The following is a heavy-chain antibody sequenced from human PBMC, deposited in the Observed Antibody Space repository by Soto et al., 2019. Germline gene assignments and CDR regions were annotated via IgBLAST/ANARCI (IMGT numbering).Heavy chain of an antibody. CDR1: GYTFTSYG. Sequence: ASVKVSCKASGYTFTSYGISWVRQAPGQGLEWMGWISAYNGNTNYAQKLQGRVTMTTDTSTSTAYMELRSLRSDDTAVYYCARVVNSFWLAYYYGMDVWGQGTTVTVSS. CDR2: ISAYNGNT. J-gene: IGHJ6*02. V-gene: IGHV1-18*01. CDR3: ARVVNSFWLAYYYGMDV. D-gene: IGHD3-3*01.